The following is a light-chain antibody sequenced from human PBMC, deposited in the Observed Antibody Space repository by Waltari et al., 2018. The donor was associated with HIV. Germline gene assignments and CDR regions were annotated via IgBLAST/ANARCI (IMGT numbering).Light chain of an antibody. Sequence: QSVLTQPPSVSAAPGETVIISCSGSSSNIGNNYVSWYQQLPGTAPKPFIYDGDLRHSGIPDRFSGSRSGTSATLGITGLQTGDEADYYCGTWDTTLSAVVFGGGTKLTVL. CDR3: GTWDTTLSAVV. CDR1: SSNIGNNY. V-gene: IGLV1-51*01. J-gene: IGLJ2*01. CDR2: DGD.